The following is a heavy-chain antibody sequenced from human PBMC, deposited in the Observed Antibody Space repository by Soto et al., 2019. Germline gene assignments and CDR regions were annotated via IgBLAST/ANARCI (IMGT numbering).Heavy chain of an antibody. Sequence: GESLKISCAASGFTFSSYAMHWVRQAPGKGLEWVAVISYDGSNKYYADSVKGRFTISRDNSKNTLYLQMNSLRAEDTAVYYCARDAYSGSQRYNWFDPWGQGTLVTVSS. J-gene: IGHJ5*02. CDR3: ARDAYSGSQRYNWFDP. CDR2: ISYDGSNK. V-gene: IGHV3-30*04. CDR1: GFTFSSYA. D-gene: IGHD1-26*01.